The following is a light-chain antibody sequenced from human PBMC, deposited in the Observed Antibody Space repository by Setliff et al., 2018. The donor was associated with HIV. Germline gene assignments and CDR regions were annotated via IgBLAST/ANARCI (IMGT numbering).Light chain of an antibody. CDR1: SSDIGTYNF. CDR3: TSYISLYALI. CDR2: EVT. Sequence: QSVLTQPASVSGSPGQSITISCTGNSSDIGTYNFVSWYQQHPGRAPKLIIYEVTNRPSGVSSRFSGSKSVNTPSLSISGLQTEDEADYNCTSYISLYALIFRTGTKLTVL. V-gene: IGLV2-14*01. J-gene: IGLJ1*01.